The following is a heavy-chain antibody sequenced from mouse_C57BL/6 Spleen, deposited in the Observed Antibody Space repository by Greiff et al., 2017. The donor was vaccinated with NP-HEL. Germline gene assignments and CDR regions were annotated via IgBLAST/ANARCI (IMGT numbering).Heavy chain of an antibody. CDR2: IDPNSGGT. V-gene: IGHV1-72*01. CDR3: ASQLRLPYYYAMDY. CDR1: GYTFTSYW. D-gene: IGHD3-2*02. Sequence: QVQLQQPGAELVKPGASVKLSCKASGYTFTSYWMHWVKQRPGRGLEWIGRIDPNSGGTKYNEKFKSKATLTVDKPSSTAYMQLSSLTSEDSAVYYCASQLRLPYYYAMDYWGQGTLVTVSS. J-gene: IGHJ4*01.